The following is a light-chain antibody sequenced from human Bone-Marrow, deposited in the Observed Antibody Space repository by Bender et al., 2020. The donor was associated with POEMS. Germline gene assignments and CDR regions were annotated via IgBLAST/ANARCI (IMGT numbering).Light chain of an antibody. V-gene: IGLV3-21*02. Sequence: SYVLTQPPSVSVAPGQTATITCGGDRIGSKSVLWYQQKTGQAPVLVVYDDTHRPSGVPDRFSGSKSGNTASLTVSGLQAEDEADYYCSSYAGSDNFVFGGGTRLTVL. CDR3: SSYAGSDNFV. CDR1: RIGSKS. CDR2: DDT. J-gene: IGLJ3*02.